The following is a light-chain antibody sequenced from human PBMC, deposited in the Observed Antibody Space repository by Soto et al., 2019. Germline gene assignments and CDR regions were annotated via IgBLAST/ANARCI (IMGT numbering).Light chain of an antibody. J-gene: IGKJ1*01. Sequence: EIVLTQSPGTLSLSPGERATLSCRASQSISSSYLAWYQQKPGQTPRLLIFGASNRATGIPDRFSGSGSGTDFTLTISRLESEDFAVYYYQQYDGSPWTFGQGTKVEFK. V-gene: IGKV3-20*01. CDR1: QSISSSY. CDR2: GAS. CDR3: QQYDGSPWT.